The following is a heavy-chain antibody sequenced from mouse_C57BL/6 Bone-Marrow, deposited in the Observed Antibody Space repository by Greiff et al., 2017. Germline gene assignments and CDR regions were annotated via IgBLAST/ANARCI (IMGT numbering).Heavy chain of an antibody. J-gene: IGHJ2*01. CDR2: FHPYNDDT. Sequence: QVQLKQSGAELVKPGASVKMSCKASGYTFTTYPIEWMKQNHGKSLEWIGNFHPYNDDTKSNEKFKGKAKLTVEKSSSTVYLELSRLTSDDSAVYYCARLNWDVGYFDYWGQGTTLTVSS. D-gene: IGHD4-1*01. CDR3: ARLNWDVGYFDY. CDR1: GYTFTTYP. V-gene: IGHV1-47*01.